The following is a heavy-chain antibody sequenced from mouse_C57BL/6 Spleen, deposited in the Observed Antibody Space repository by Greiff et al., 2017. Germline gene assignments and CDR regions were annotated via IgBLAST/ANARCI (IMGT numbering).Heavy chain of an antibody. J-gene: IGHJ1*03. CDR1: GYTFTDYY. V-gene: IGHV1-19*01. CDR3: ARERMVTTGPWYFDV. CDR2: INPYNGGT. Sequence: EVKLMESGPVLVKPGASVKMSCKASGYTFTDYYMNWVKQSHGKSLEWIGVINPYNGGTSYNQKFKGKATLTVDKSSSTAYMELNSLTSEDSAVYYCARERMVTTGPWYFDVWGTGTTVTVSS. D-gene: IGHD2-2*01.